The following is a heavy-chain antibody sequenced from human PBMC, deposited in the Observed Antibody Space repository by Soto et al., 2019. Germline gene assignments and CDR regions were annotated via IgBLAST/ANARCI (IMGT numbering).Heavy chain of an antibody. Sequence: GESLKISCKGSGYSFTSYWIRWVRQMPGKGVEWMGRIDPSDSYTNYSPSFQGHVTISADKSISTSYPQWSSLKASDTAMYYCARKGDYYYGMDVWGQGTTVTVSS. V-gene: IGHV5-10-1*01. CDR3: ARKGDYYYGMDV. CDR1: GYSFTSYW. CDR2: IDPSDSYT. D-gene: IGHD3-16*01. J-gene: IGHJ6*02.